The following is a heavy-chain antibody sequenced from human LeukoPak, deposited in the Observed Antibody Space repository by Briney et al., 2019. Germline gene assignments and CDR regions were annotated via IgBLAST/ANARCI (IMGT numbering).Heavy chain of an antibody. D-gene: IGHD1-26*01. V-gene: IGHV3-30*02. CDR3: AKVGMVGATDY. CDR2: IWYDGSNK. Sequence: GGSLRLSCAASGFTFSSYGMHWVRQAPGKGLEWVAVIWYDGSNKYYADSVKGRFTISRDNSKNTLYLQMNSLRAEDTAVYYCAKVGMVGATDYWGQGTLVTVSS. J-gene: IGHJ4*02. CDR1: GFTFSSYG.